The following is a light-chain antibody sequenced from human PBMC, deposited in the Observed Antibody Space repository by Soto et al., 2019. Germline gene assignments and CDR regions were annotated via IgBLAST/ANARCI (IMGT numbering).Light chain of an antibody. CDR1: QSVSSS. CDR2: DAS. V-gene: IGKV3-11*01. J-gene: IGKJ3*01. CDR3: QQRSNWPLFT. Sequence: EIVLTQSPATLSLSPGERATLSCRASQSVSSSLAWYQQKPGQAPRLLMYDASNRATGIPARFSGSGSGTDFTLTINSLEPEEFAVYYCQQRSNWPLFTFGPGTKVDIK.